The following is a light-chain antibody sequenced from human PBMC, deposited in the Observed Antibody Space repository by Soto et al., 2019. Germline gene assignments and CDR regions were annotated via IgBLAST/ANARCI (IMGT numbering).Light chain of an antibody. Sequence: DIQMTQSPSSLSAYVGDRVTIACRASQNINIYLNWYQQRAGKAPKLLVTTAPTFQSGVPSRFSASGSGADFTLTISGLQPEDSATYYCQQSYSYPHSFGQGTKVEI. J-gene: IGKJ2*01. CDR1: QNINIY. CDR2: TAP. CDR3: QQSYSYPHS. V-gene: IGKV1-39*01.